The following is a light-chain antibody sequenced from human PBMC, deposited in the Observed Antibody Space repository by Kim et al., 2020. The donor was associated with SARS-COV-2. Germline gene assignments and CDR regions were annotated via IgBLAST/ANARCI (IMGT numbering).Light chain of an antibody. V-gene: IGKV1-39*01. Sequence: SASVGDRVTITCRATQSVSINLNWYQQRPGKAPRFLIYGASTLQSGVPSRFSGSGSGTGFTLTISSLQPEDFAIYYCQQTFSTQYSFGQGTKLEI. CDR3: QQTFSTQYS. J-gene: IGKJ2*03. CDR2: GAS. CDR1: QSVSIN.